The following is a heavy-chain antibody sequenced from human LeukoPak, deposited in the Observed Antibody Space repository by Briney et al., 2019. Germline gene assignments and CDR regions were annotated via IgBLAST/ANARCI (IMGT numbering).Heavy chain of an antibody. V-gene: IGHV1-18*01. CDR2: ISGYNGYT. J-gene: IGHJ5*02. D-gene: IGHD3-22*01. CDR3: ARDEARYSSGYYPNWFDP. CDR1: GYTFTSYG. Sequence: SVKVSCKASGYTFTSYGISWVRQAPGQGLEWVGWISGYNGYTHYAHNLQGRVTMTTDTSTSTAYMELRSLRSDDTAVYYCARDEARYSSGYYPNWFDPWGQGTLVTVSS.